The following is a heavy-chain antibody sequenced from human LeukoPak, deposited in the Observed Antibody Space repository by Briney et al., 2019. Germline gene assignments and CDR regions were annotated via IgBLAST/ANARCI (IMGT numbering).Heavy chain of an antibody. D-gene: IGHD3-10*01. V-gene: IGHV3-11*01. J-gene: IGHJ4*02. CDR1: GIPFSDYY. CDR2: ISSRGSTI. Sequence: PGGPLRLSCAASGIPFSDYYMSWIRQAPGKGLKWVSYISSRGSTIYYADSVKGRFTISRDNAKNSLYLQMNSLRAEDTAMYYCARYGSGSNFDYWGQGTLVTVSS. CDR3: ARYGSGSNFDY.